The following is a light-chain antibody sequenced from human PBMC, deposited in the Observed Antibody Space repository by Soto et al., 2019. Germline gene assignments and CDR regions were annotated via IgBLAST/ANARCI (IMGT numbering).Light chain of an antibody. CDR3: QQYNSYPLT. Sequence: DIQMTQSPSTLSASVGDRVTITCRASQSISSWLAWFQQKPGKAPKLLIYDASNLESGVPSRFSGSESGTEFTLTINSLQPDAFATYYCQQYNSYPLTFGGGTKVELK. V-gene: IGKV1-5*01. J-gene: IGKJ4*01. CDR2: DAS. CDR1: QSISSW.